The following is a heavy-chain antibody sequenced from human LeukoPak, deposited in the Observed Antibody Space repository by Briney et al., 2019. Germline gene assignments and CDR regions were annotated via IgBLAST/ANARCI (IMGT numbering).Heavy chain of an antibody. CDR1: GFTFSNYW. CDR2: IKQDGSEK. CDR3: ARGRFDAFDI. Sequence: GGSLRLSCVASGFTFSNYWMSWVRQAPGKGLEWVANIKQDGSEKYYVDSVKGRFTISRDNAKNSLYLQMNSLRAEDTAVYYCARGRFDAFDIWGQGTMVTVSS. V-gene: IGHV3-7*04. D-gene: IGHD3-3*01. J-gene: IGHJ3*02.